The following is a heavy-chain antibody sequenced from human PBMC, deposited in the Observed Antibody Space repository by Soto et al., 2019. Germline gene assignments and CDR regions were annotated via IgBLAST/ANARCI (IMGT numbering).Heavy chain of an antibody. D-gene: IGHD1-26*01. J-gene: IGHJ5*02. Sequence: SVVYGSISGSSSYRDRKSQPPGKGLEWIGYMYNTGSTVYNPSFKSRVTISVDTSKSQFSLRLTSVTAADTAFYYCERMGAYYQSLDPLCPGTPVTVSS. CDR1: YGSISGSSSY. V-gene: IGHV4-61*05. CDR2: MYNTGST. CDR3: ERMGAYYQSLDP.